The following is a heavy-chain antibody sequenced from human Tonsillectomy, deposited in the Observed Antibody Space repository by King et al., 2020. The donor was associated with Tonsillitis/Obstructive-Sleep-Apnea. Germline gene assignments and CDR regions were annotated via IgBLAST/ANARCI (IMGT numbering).Heavy chain of an antibody. V-gene: IGHV3-48*02. CDR3: ARGTVTDAFDI. CDR2: ISSSSSTT. Sequence: VQLVESGGGLVQPGGSLRLSCAASGFTFSSYSMNWVRQAPGKGLEWVSYISSSSSTTYYADSVKGRFTISRDNAKNSLYLQMNRLRDEDTAVYYCARGTVTDAFDIWGQGTMVTVSS. J-gene: IGHJ3*02. D-gene: IGHD4-17*01. CDR1: GFTFSSYS.